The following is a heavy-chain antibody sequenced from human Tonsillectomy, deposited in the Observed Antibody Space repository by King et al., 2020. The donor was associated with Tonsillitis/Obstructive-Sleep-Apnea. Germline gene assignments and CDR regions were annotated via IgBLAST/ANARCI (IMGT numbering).Heavy chain of an antibody. CDR2: IYYSGST. V-gene: IGHV4-39*01. CDR1: GGSISSNSYY. D-gene: IGHD3-10*01. J-gene: IGHJ4*02. Sequence: QLQESGPGLVKPSETLSLTCTVSGGSISSNSYYWGWIRQPLGKGLEWIGSIYYSGSTYYNPSLKSRVTISVATSKNQFSLKLSSVTAADTAVYYCARFNYYGSGSFDYWGQGTLVTVSS. CDR3: ARFNYYGSGSFDY.